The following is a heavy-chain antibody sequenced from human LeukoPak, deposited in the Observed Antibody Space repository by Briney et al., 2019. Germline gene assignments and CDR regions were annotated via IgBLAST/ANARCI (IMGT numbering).Heavy chain of an antibody. Sequence: GGSLRLSCAASGFTFSSYAMHWVRQAPGKGLEWVSVIYSGGSTYYADSVKGRFTISRDNSKNTLYLQMNSLRAEDTAVYYCARAYSSGWYGGGFDYWGQGTLVTVSS. CDR1: GFTFSSYA. D-gene: IGHD6-19*01. CDR2: IYSGGST. V-gene: IGHV3-53*01. CDR3: ARAYSSGWYGGGFDY. J-gene: IGHJ4*02.